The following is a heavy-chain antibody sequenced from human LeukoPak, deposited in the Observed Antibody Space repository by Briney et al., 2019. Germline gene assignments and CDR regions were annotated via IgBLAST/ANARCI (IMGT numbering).Heavy chain of an antibody. Sequence: GGSLRLSCAASGFTFSSHWMHWVRQVPGKGLVWVSRINRDGSSTSYADSVKGRFTISRDNAKNTLYLQMNSLRAEDTAVYYCARGGGYSYGSFDYWGQGTLVTVSS. D-gene: IGHD5-18*01. CDR3: ARGGGYSYGSFDY. CDR1: GFTFSSHW. CDR2: INRDGSST. J-gene: IGHJ4*02. V-gene: IGHV3-74*01.